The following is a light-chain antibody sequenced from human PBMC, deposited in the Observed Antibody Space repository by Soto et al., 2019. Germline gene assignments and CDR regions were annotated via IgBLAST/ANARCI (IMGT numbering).Light chain of an antibody. CDR1: QSISSW. CDR3: QQYNIYPWP. J-gene: IGKJ1*01. Sequence: DIRMNQSLSALSASVGDRVTITCRASQSISSWLAWYQQKPGKAPKLLIYDASSLESGVPSRFSGSGSGTEFTLTITSLQPDDFATYYCQQYNIYPWPFAQG. V-gene: IGKV1-5*01. CDR2: DAS.